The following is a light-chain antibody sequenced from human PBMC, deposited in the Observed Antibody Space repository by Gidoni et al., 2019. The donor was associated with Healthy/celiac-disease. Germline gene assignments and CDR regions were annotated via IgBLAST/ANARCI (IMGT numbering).Light chain of an antibody. CDR2: WAS. V-gene: IGKV4-1*01. CDR1: QSVLYSSNNKNY. Sequence: DIVMTQSPDSLAVSLGERATINCKSSQSVLYSSNNKNYLAWYQQKPGQPPKLLIYWASTRESGVPDRFSGSGSGTDFTHTISSLQAEDVAVYYCQQYYSTTLTFXGXTKVEIK. J-gene: IGKJ4*01. CDR3: QQYYSTTLT.